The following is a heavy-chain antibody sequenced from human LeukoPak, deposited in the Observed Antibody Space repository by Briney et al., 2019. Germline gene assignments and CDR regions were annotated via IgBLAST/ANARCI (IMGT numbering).Heavy chain of an antibody. D-gene: IGHD2-15*01. CDR2: IYYSGST. V-gene: IGHV4-39*01. CDR3: ASFYCSGGSCYQYYYYYYMDV. CDR1: GGSISSRSYY. Sequence: ASETLSLTCTVSGGSISSRSYYWGWIRQPPGKGLEWIGIIYYSGSTYSNPSLRSRVTISVDTSKNQFSLKLSSVTAADTAVYYCASFYCSGGSCYQYYYYYYMDVWGKGTTVTISS. J-gene: IGHJ6*03.